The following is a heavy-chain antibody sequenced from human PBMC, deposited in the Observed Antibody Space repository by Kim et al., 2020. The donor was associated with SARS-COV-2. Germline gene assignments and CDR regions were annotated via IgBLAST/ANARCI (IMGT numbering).Heavy chain of an antibody. CDR2: INHSGST. J-gene: IGHJ4*02. CDR3: ARVRRKTRIVATAYYFDY. V-gene: IGHV4-34*01. Sequence: SETLSLTCAVYGGSFSGYYWSWIRQPPGKGLEWIGEINHSGSTNYNPSLKSRVTISVDTSKNQFSLKLSSVTAADTAVYYCARVRRKTRIVATAYYFDYWGQGTLVTVSS. D-gene: IGHD5-12*01. CDR1: GGSFSGYY.